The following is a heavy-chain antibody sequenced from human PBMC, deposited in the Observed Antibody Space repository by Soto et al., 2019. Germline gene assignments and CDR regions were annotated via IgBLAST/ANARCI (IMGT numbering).Heavy chain of an antibody. CDR2: IYSDGTT. CDR1: GFTVSSNY. D-gene: IGHD6-6*01. J-gene: IGHJ4*02. V-gene: IGHV3-53*02. CDR3: AILSN. Sequence: EVQLVETGGGLIQPGGSLRLSCAASGFTVSSNYMNWVRQAPGKGLEWVSIIYSDGTTSYADSVKGRFTISRDNFKNTLHLQMNSLRAEDTAVYYCAILSNWGQGTLVPVSS.